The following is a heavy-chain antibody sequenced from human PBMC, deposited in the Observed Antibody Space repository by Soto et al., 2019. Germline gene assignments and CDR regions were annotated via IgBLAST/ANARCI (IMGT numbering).Heavy chain of an antibody. CDR3: AAVADKEFDY. V-gene: IGHV4-59*08. CDR1: GGSISSYY. Sequence: TSETLSLTCTVSGGSISSYYWSWIRQPPGKGLEWIGYIYYSGSTNYNPSLKSRVTISVDTSKNQFSLKLSSVTAADTAVYYCAAVADKEFDYWGQGTLVTVSS. J-gene: IGHJ4*02. CDR2: IYYSGST. D-gene: IGHD6-19*01.